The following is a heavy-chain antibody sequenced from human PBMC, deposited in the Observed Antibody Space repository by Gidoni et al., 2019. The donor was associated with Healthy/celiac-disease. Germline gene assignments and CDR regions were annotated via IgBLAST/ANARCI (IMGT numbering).Heavy chain of an antibody. J-gene: IGHJ4*02. V-gene: IGHV3-23*01. D-gene: IGHD3-3*01. Sequence: EVQLLESGGGLVQPGGSLRLSCAASGFTFSSYAMSWVRQAPGKGLEWVSAMSGSGGSTYYADSVKGRFTISRDNSKNTLYLQMNSLRAEDTAVYYCAKDKDFWSGYYTLFDYWGQGTLVTVSS. CDR2: MSGSGGST. CDR1: GFTFSSYA. CDR3: AKDKDFWSGYYTLFDY.